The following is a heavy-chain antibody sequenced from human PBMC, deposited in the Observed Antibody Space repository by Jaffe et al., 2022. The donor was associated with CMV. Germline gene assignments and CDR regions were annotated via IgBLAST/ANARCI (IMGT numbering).Heavy chain of an antibody. CDR1: GFTFSNAW. CDR2: IKSKTDGGTT. Sequence: EVQLVESGGGLVKPGGSLRLSCAASGFTFSNAWMSWVRQAPGKGLEWVGRIKSKTDGGTTDYAAPVKGRFTISRDDSKNTLYLQMNSLKTEDTAVYYCTTTGHYYYDSSGYYLSGMDVWGQGTTVTVSS. V-gene: IGHV3-15*01. CDR3: TTTGHYYYDSSGYYLSGMDV. J-gene: IGHJ6*02. D-gene: IGHD3-22*01.